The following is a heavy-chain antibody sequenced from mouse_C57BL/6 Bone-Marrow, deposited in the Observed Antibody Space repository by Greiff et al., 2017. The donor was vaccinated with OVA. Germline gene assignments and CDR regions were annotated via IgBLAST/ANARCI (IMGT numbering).Heavy chain of an antibody. J-gene: IGHJ4*01. CDR3: TRWGATVVSMDY. CDR1: GYAFSSSW. D-gene: IGHD1-1*01. V-gene: IGHV1-82*01. Sequence: VQLQQSGPELVKPGASVKISCKASGYAFSSSWMNWVKQRPGKGLEWIGRIYPGDGDTNYNGKFKGKATLTADNSSRTAYMQLSSLTSEDSAVYFCTRWGATVVSMDYWGQGTSVTVAS. CDR2: IYPGDGDT.